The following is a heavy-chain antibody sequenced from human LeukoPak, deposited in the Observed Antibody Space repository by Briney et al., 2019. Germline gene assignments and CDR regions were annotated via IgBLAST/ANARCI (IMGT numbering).Heavy chain of an antibody. D-gene: IGHD5-12*01. CDR3: ARDRSGYDWSYYYYYMTS. CDR1: GGSISSGSYY. Sequence: PSQTLSLTCTVSGGSISSGSYYWSWIRQPAGKGLEWIGHIYTSGSTNFNPSLKSRVTMSLDTSKNQFSLKLSSVTAADTAVYYCARDRSGYDWSYYYYYMTSEAKGPRSPSP. V-gene: IGHV4-61*09. J-gene: IGHJ6*03. CDR2: IYTSGST.